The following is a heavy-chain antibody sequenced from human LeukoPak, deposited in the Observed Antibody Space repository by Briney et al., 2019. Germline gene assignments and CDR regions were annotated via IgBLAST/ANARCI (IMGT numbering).Heavy chain of an antibody. J-gene: IGHJ4*02. CDR3: ARDTLDY. CDR1: GFTFNIYV. CDR2: ISSNGDST. Sequence: TGGSLRLSCAASGFTFNIYVMHWVRQAPGKGLEYVSAISSNGDSTYYANSVKGRFTISRDNSKNTLYLQMGSLRAEDMAVYYCARDTLDYWGQGTLVTVSS. V-gene: IGHV3-64*01.